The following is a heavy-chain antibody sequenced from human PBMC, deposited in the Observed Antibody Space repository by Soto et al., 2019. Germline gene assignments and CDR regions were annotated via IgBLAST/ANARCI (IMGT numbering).Heavy chain of an antibody. D-gene: IGHD3-10*01. CDR3: ARGIWTMTRGAYYFDN. Sequence: ASVKVSCKASGFIFTNHAMQWVRQAPGQRFEWMGWINAGNGHTKYSQNFQGRVTITRDTSASTVYMELTSLISEDAAMYYCARGIWTMTRGAYYFDNWGQGTLVTVSS. V-gene: IGHV1-3*01. CDR2: INAGNGHT. CDR1: GFIFTNHA. J-gene: IGHJ4*02.